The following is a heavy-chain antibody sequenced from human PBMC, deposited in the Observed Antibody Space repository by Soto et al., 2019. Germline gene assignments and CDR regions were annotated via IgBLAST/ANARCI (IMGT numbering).Heavy chain of an antibody. CDR3: ARSQNYYDSSGYYYLGSYYGMDV. D-gene: IGHD3-22*01. V-gene: IGHV3-21*01. CDR2: ISSSSSYI. Sequence: PVGSLRLSCAASGFTFSSYSMDWVRQAPGKGLEWVSSISSSSSYIYYADSVKGRFTISRDNAKNSLYLQMNSLRAEDTAVYYCARSQNYYDSSGYYYLGSYYGMDVWGQGTTVTV. CDR1: GFTFSSYS. J-gene: IGHJ6*02.